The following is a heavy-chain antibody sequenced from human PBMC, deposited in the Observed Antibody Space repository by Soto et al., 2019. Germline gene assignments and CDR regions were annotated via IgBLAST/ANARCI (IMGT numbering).Heavy chain of an antibody. CDR1: GFTFSSYA. J-gene: IGHJ4*02. CDR3: AKMLETLAWGKSHYYDSSGPFDY. CDR2: ISGSGGST. V-gene: IGHV3-23*01. D-gene: IGHD3-22*01. Sequence: GGSLRLSCAASGFTFSSYAMSWVRQAPGKGLEWVSAISGSGGSTYYADSVKGRFTISRDNSKNTLYLQMNSLRAEDTAVYYCAKMLETLAWGKSHYYDSSGPFDYWGQGTLVTVSS.